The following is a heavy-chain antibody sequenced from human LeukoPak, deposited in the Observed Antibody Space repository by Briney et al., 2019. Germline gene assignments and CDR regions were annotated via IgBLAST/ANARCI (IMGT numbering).Heavy chain of an antibody. CDR3: ARLGPLGYCSSTSCKKYYFDY. CDR2: INHSGST. CDR1: GGSFSGYY. J-gene: IGHJ4*02. V-gene: IGHV4-34*01. Sequence: SETLSLTCAVYGGSFSGYYWSWIRQPPGKGLEWIGEINHSGSTNYNPSLKSRVTISVDTSKNQFSLKLSSVTAADTAVYYCARLGPLGYCSSTSCKKYYFDYWGQGTLVTVSS. D-gene: IGHD2-2*01.